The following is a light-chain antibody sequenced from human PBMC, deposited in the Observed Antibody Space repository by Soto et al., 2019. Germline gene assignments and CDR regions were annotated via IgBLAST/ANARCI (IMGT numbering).Light chain of an antibody. V-gene: IGKV1-5*03. CDR1: QTVSIW. CDR2: KAS. J-gene: IGKJ1*01. CDR3: QQYNSYSEA. Sequence: DIHMTHSPSTLSASVGDRGTITCRASQTVSIWLAWYQQKPGKAPKLLIYKASTLESGVPSRFSGSGSGTEFTLTISSLQPDDFATYYCQQYNSYSEAFGQGTKVDIK.